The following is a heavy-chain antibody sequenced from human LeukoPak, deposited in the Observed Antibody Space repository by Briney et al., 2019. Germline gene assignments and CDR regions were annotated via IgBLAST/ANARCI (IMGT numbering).Heavy chain of an antibody. Sequence: PGGSLRLSCAASGFTVSSNYMSWVRQAPGKGLEWVSVIYSGGSTYYADSVKGRFTISRGNSKNTLYLQMNSLRAEDTAVYYCAKPYYYDSSGYSWYFDYWGQGTLVTVSS. CDR1: GFTVSSNY. J-gene: IGHJ4*02. CDR2: IYSGGST. V-gene: IGHV3-66*04. CDR3: AKPYYYDSSGYSWYFDY. D-gene: IGHD3-22*01.